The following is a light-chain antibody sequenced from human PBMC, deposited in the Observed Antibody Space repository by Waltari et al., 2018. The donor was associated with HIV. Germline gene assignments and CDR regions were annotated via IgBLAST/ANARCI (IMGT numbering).Light chain of an antibody. CDR3: AAWDDSLIAVV. J-gene: IGLJ2*01. Sequence: SVLTQPPSASVTPGQRVTISCFGSSSNIGSNTVNWYQQVPGTAPKLLIYRDYQRPSGVPDRFSGSKSGTSASLSIRGLQSEDEADYYCAAWDDSLIAVVFGGGTKLAVL. V-gene: IGLV1-44*01. CDR1: SSNIGSNT. CDR2: RDY.